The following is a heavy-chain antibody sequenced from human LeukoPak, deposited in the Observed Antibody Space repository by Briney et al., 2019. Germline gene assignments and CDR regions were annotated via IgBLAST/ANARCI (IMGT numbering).Heavy chain of an antibody. CDR2: IYTTGSA. V-gene: IGHV4-4*07. J-gene: IGHJ6*02. CDR3: AREATGPASGMDV. CDR1: GGSISSHF. Sequence: SETLSLTCTVSGGSISSHFWIWIRPPAGEGREWGGRIYTTGSAKYNPTLPSGGTMSVDTRTKQFSLKLSAVTAPDTAVYYCAREATGPASGMDVWGQGTTVTVSS. D-gene: IGHD3-9*01.